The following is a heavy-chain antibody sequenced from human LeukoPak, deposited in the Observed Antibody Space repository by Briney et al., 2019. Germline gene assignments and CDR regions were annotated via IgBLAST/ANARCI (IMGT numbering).Heavy chain of an antibody. CDR3: ARGLRRGSVDY. Sequence: ASVKVSCKASGYTFTSYDIYWVRQATGQGLEWMGWMNPNSGNTAYAQKFQGRVTLTRNTSISTAYMELSSLRSEDTAVYYCARGLRRGSVDYWGQGTLVIVSS. J-gene: IGHJ4*02. D-gene: IGHD3-10*01. CDR1: GYTFTSYD. CDR2: MNPNSGNT. V-gene: IGHV1-8*01.